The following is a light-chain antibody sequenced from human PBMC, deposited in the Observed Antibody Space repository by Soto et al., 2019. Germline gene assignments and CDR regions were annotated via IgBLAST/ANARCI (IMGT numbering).Light chain of an antibody. Sequence: DIQMTQSPSPLSGSVGDRVTITCRASQTISSWLAWYQQKPGKAPKLLIYDASSLESGVPSRFSGSGSGTEFTLTISSLQPDDFATYYCQQYNSYSWTFGQGTKVDIK. CDR2: DAS. V-gene: IGKV1-5*01. J-gene: IGKJ1*01. CDR3: QQYNSYSWT. CDR1: QTISSW.